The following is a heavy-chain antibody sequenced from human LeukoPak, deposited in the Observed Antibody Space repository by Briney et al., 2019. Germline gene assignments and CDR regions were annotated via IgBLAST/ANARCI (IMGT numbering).Heavy chain of an antibody. CDR2: MNPNSGHT. D-gene: IGHD1-14*01. CDR1: GYTFTNYD. V-gene: IGHV1-8*01. J-gene: IGHJ4*02. CDR3: VRHPRTHYYFDC. Sequence: ASVKVSCKASGYTFTNYDIYWVLQATGQGPEWMGWMNPNSGHTGYAQKFQGRVTMTRNTSISTAYMELSSLSSEDTAVYYCVRHPRTHYYFDCWGQGTLVTVSS.